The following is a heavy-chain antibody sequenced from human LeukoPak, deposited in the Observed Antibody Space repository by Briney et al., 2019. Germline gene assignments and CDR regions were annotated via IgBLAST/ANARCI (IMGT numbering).Heavy chain of an antibody. CDR1: GYTFTGYY. D-gene: IGHD1-26*01. J-gene: IGHJ4*02. V-gene: IGHV1-2*02. Sequence: ASVKVSCKASGYTFTGYYMHWVRQAPGQGLEWMGWINPNSGGTNYAQKLQGRVTMTRDTSISTAYMELSSLRSDDTAVYYCARESIVGATTLDYWGQGTLVTVSS. CDR2: INPNSGGT. CDR3: ARESIVGATTLDY.